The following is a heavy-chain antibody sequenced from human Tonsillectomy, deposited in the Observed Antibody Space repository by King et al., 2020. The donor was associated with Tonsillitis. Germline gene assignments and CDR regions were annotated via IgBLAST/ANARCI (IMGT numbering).Heavy chain of an antibody. V-gene: IGHV1-2*02. D-gene: IGHD3-10*01. CDR1: GYTFTGYH. Sequence: QLVQSGAEVKKPGASVKVSCKASGYTFTGYHMHWVRQARGQGLEWMGWMSPNSGGTNYAKRFQGRVTMTRDKSITKAYMELGGLSSHDTAGDYCAKIGTAYGAFDIWGQGTMVTVSS. CDR2: MSPNSGGT. CDR3: AKIGTAYGAFDI. J-gene: IGHJ3*02.